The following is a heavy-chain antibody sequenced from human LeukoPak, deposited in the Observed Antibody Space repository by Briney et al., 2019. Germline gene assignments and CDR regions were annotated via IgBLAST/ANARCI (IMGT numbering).Heavy chain of an antibody. J-gene: IGHJ4*02. CDR2: IYTSGST. CDR3: ARDRSIMITFRGVYFDY. V-gene: IGHV4-61*02. Sequence: SETLSLTCTVSGGSISSGSYYWSWIRQPAGKGLEWIERIYTSGSTNYNPSLKSRVTISVDTSKNQFSLKLSSVTAADTAVYYCARDRSIMITFRGVYFDYWGQGTLVTVSS. D-gene: IGHD3-16*01. CDR1: GGSISSGSYY.